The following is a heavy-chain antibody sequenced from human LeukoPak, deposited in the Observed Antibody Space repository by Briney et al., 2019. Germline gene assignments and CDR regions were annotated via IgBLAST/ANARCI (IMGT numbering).Heavy chain of an antibody. CDR2: IKQDGSEK. J-gene: IGHJ2*01. Sequence: GGSLRLSCAASGFTFSSYWMSWVRQAPGKGLEWVANIKQDGSEKYYVDSVKGRFTISRDNAKNSLYLQMNSLRAEDTAVYYCARIRRGYSYGSYWYFDLWGRGTLVTVSS. D-gene: IGHD5-18*01. V-gene: IGHV3-7*01. CDR3: ARIRRGYSYGSYWYFDL. CDR1: GFTFSSYW.